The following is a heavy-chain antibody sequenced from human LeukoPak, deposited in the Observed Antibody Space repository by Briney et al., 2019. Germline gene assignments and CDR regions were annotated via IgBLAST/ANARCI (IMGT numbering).Heavy chain of an antibody. CDR2: IIPILGIA. V-gene: IGHV1-69*04. J-gene: IGHJ4*02. CDR3: ARDTARIVGATTDY. D-gene: IGHD1-26*01. Sequence: GASVKVSCKASGGTFSSYAISWVRQAPGQGLEWMGRIIPILGIANYAQKFQGRVTITADKSTSTAYMELSSLRSEDTAVYYCARDTARIVGATTDYWGQGTLVTVSS. CDR1: GGTFSSYA.